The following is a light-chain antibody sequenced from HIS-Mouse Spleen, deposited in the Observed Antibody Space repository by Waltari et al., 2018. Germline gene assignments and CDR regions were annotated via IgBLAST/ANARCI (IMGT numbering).Light chain of an antibody. Sequence: YELPQPPSVSVSTGQTASITCSGDKLGDKYACWYQQKPGQSPVLVIYEDSKRPSGIPERFSGSNSGNTATLTISGTQAMDEADYYCQAWDSSYSVFGGGTKLTVL. CDR1: KLGDKY. V-gene: IGLV3-1*01. CDR3: QAWDSSYSV. J-gene: IGLJ2*01. CDR2: EDS.